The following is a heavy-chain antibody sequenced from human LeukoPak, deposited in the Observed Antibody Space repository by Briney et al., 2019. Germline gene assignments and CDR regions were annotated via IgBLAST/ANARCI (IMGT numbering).Heavy chain of an antibody. CDR2: INPNSGGI. J-gene: IGHJ5*02. Sequence: ASVKVSCKASGYTFTGYYMHWVRQAPGQGLEWMGSINPNSGGIKYAQKFQGRVTMTRDTSISTAYMELSRLRSDDTAIYYCAILGERAIGWFDPWGQGTLVIVSS. D-gene: IGHD1-26*01. CDR3: AILGERAIGWFDP. V-gene: IGHV1-2*02. CDR1: GYTFTGYY.